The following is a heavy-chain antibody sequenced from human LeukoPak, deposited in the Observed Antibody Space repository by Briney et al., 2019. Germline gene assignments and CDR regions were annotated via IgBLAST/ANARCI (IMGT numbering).Heavy chain of an antibody. Sequence: GGSLRLSCAASGFTFSNNGMSWVRQAPGKGLEWVSTISGSGSSTYYADSVKGRFTISRDNSKNTLYLQMNSLRAEDTAVYHCAKGGFGYLDYWGQGTLVTVFS. J-gene: IGHJ4*02. V-gene: IGHV3-23*01. D-gene: IGHD3-3*01. CDR3: AKGGFGYLDY. CDR1: GFTFSNNG. CDR2: ISGSGSST.